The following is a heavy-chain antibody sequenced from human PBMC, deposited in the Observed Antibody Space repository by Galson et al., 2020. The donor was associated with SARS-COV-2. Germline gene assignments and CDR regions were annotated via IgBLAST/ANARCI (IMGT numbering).Heavy chain of an antibody. CDR3: ARPRLGDSGWFDP. V-gene: IGHV4-39*01. CDR1: GGSISSSSYY. Sequence: SETLSLTCTVSGGSISSSSYYWGWIRQPPGKGLEWIGSIYYSGSTYYNPSLKSRVTISVDTSKNQFSLKLSSVTAADTAVYYCARPRLGDSGWFDPRGQGTLVTVSS. D-gene: IGHD3-16*01. CDR2: IYYSGST. J-gene: IGHJ5*02.